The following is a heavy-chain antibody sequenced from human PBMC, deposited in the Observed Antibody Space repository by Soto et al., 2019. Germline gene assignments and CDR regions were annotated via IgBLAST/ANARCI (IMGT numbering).Heavy chain of an antibody. Sequence: QITLKESGPTLVRPTQTLTLTCTFSGFSLSTSGLGVGWIRQPPGKALEWLALIYWNDDKRYSPSLNARLTITKDTSKNQVVLTMTNMDPVDTATYYCAHRPSGWYLFDYWGQGTLVTVSS. V-gene: IGHV2-5*01. CDR1: GFSLSTSGLG. CDR3: AHRPSGWYLFDY. J-gene: IGHJ4*02. D-gene: IGHD6-19*01. CDR2: IYWNDDK.